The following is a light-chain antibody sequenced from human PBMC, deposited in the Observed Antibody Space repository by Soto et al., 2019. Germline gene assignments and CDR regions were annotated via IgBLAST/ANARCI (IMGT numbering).Light chain of an antibody. J-gene: IGKJ1*01. Sequence: DIQMTQSPSTLSAYVGDRVTITCRASQSISSWLAWYQQKPGKAPRLLIYKASSLESGVPARFSGSGSGTEFTLTISRLQPDDFATYYCQQYSSYSTFGQGTKVEIK. CDR1: QSISSW. CDR3: QQYSSYST. CDR2: KAS. V-gene: IGKV1-5*03.